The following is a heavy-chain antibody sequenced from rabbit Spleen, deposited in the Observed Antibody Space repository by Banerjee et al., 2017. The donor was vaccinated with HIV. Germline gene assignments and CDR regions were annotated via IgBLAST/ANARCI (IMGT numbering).Heavy chain of an antibody. CDR2: IYAGSSGST. Sequence: QEQLVESGGGLVQPEGSLTLTCTASGFSFSSSAYMCWVRQAPGKGLEWIACIYAGSSGSTYYESWAKGRFTGSKTSSTTVTLQVTSLTAADTATYFCARNYVNAFDPWGPGTLVTVS. D-gene: IGHD1-1*01. J-gene: IGHJ2*01. V-gene: IGHV1S45*01. CDR1: GFSFSSSAY. CDR3: ARNYVNAFDP.